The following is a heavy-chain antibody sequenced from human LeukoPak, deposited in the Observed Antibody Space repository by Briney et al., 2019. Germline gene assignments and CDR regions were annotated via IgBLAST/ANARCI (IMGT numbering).Heavy chain of an antibody. CDR1: GFTFSNAW. J-gene: IGHJ4*02. D-gene: IGHD6-19*01. CDR2: IKSKTDGGTT. V-gene: IGHV3-15*01. Sequence: GGSLRLSCAASGFTFSNAWMSWVRQAPGKGLEWVGRIKSKTDGGTTDYAATVKGRFTISRDDSKNTLYLQMNSLRTEDTAVYYCTTDSERSGWPAGGYWGQGTLVTVSS. CDR3: TTDSERSGWPAGGY.